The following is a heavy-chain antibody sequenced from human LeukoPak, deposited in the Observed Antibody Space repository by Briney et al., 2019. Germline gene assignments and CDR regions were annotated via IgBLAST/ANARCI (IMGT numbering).Heavy chain of an antibody. V-gene: IGHV3-48*03. Sequence: GGSLRLSCAASGFTFSSYEMNWVRQAPGKGLEWVSYISSSGSTIYYADSVKGRFTISRDNAKDTLYLQMNSLRVDDTAVYYCATAGQWRFDSWGLGTLVTVSS. D-gene: IGHD6-19*01. J-gene: IGHJ4*02. CDR1: GFTFSSYE. CDR2: ISSSGSTI. CDR3: ATAGQWRFDS.